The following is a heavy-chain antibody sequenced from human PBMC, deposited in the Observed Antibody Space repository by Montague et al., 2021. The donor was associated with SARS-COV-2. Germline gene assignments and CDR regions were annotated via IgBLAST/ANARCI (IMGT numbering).Heavy chain of an antibody. V-gene: IGHV4-39*07. J-gene: IGHJ5*02. CDR3: ARDTRVVLAATIYNWFDP. D-gene: IGHD2-15*01. CDR2: IYYSGST. Sequence: SETLSLTCTVSGGSISSSSYYWGWIRQPPGKGLEWIGSIYYSGSTYYNPSLKSRVTISVDTSKNQFSLKLSSVAAADTAVYYCARDTRVVLAATIYNWFDPWGQGTLVTVSS. CDR1: GGSISSSSYY.